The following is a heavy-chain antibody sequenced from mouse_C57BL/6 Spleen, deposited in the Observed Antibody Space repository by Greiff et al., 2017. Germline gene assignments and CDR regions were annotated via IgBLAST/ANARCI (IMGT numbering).Heavy chain of an antibody. D-gene: IGHD2-1*01. Sequence: QVQLQQSGAELARPGASVKLSCKASGYTFTSYGISWVKQRTGQGLEWIGEIYPRSGNTYYNEKFKGKATLTADKSSSTAYMELRSLTSEDSAVYFCARSIYYGKEGLYYYAMDYWGQGTSVTVSS. V-gene: IGHV1-81*01. J-gene: IGHJ4*01. CDR2: IYPRSGNT. CDR1: GYTFTSYG. CDR3: ARSIYYGKEGLYYYAMDY.